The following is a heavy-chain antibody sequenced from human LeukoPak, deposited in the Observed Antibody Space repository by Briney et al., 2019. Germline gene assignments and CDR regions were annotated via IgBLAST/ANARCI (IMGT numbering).Heavy chain of an antibody. J-gene: IGHJ4*02. Sequence: KTGGSLRLSCAASGFTFSDYYMSWIRQAPGKGLEWVSYISSSGSTIYYADSVKGRFTISRDNAKNSLYLQMNSLRAEDTAVYYCASLGCSGGSCLAPISFDYWGQGTLVTVSS. V-gene: IGHV3-11*04. CDR3: ASLGCSGGSCLAPISFDY. CDR1: GFTFSDYY. CDR2: ISSSGSTI. D-gene: IGHD2-15*01.